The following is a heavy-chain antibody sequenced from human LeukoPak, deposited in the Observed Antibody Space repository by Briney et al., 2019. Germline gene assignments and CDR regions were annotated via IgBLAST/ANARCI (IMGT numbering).Heavy chain of an antibody. V-gene: IGHV3-48*03. CDR1: GFTFSSYE. Sequence: GGSLRLSCAASGFTFSSYEMNWVRQAPGKGLEWVSYISSSGSTIYYADSVKGRFTISRDNAKNSLYLQMNSLRAEDTAVYYCARLTRMDWFDPWGQGTLITVSS. CDR2: ISSSGSTI. D-gene: IGHD1-14*01. CDR3: ARLTRMDWFDP. J-gene: IGHJ5*02.